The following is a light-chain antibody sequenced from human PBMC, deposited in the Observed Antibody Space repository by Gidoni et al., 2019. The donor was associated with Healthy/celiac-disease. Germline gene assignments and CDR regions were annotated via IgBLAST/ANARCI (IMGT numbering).Light chain of an antibody. J-gene: IGKJ3*01. Sequence: EIVLTHSPATLSLSPGERATLSCRASQSVSSYLAWYQQKPGQAPRLLIYDASNRATGIPARFSGSGSGTDFTLTISSLEPEDVAVYYCQQRSNWGFTFGPGTKVDIK. CDR2: DAS. CDR3: QQRSNWGFT. V-gene: IGKV3-11*01. CDR1: QSVSSY.